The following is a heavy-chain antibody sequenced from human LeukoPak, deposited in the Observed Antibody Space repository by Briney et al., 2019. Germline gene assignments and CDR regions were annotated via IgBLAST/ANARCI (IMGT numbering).Heavy chain of an antibody. V-gene: IGHV3-74*01. CDR1: GFTSSSSW. Sequence: GGSLRLSCAASGFTSSSSWMHWVRQAPGKGLVWVSRINSDGSSTSYADSVKGRFTISRDNAKNTLYLQMNTLRAEDTAVYYCAREEGYCTSTSCHAGGHAFDIWGQGTMVTVSP. D-gene: IGHD2-2*01. CDR2: INSDGSST. J-gene: IGHJ3*02. CDR3: AREEGYCTSTSCHAGGHAFDI.